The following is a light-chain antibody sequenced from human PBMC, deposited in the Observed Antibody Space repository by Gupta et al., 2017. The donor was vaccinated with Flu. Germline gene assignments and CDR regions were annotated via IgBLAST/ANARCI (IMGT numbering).Light chain of an antibody. J-gene: IGLJ3*02. V-gene: IGLV4-69*01. CDR1: SRHSTYD. Sequence: QVVLTQSPSASASLGASVKLTCTLSSRHSTYDIAWHQHQPEKGPRFLMTVRGGGRYRKGDGIPDRVSEATSGDELTLIMSSVQSEEESYDYYQTWGTDYWVFGGGTKLTVL. CDR2: VRGGGRY. CDR3: QTWGTDYWV.